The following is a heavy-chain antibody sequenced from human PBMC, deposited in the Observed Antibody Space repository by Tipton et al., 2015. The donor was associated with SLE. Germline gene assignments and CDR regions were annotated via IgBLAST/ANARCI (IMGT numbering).Heavy chain of an antibody. D-gene: IGHD1-26*01. J-gene: IGHJ2*01. CDR3: ARGSYGDNWYFDL. Sequence: QLVQSGGGLVKPGGSLRLSCTASGFSFSLYSMNWVRQAPGKGLEWVSSISSSSSHIYYADSVKGRFTISRDNAKNSLYLQMNSLRVEDTAVYYCARGSYGDNWYFDLWGRGTLVTVSS. CDR1: GFSFSLYS. CDR2: ISSSSSHI. V-gene: IGHV3-21*01.